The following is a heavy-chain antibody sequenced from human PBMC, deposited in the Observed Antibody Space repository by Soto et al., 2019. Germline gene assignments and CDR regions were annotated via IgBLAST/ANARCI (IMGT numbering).Heavy chain of an antibody. CDR1: GYSFTSYP. CDR2: INAGNGGT. J-gene: IGHJ5*02. V-gene: IGHV1-3*01. Sequence: ASVKVSCKASGYSFTSYPMNWLRQAPGQRPEWMGWINAGNGGTKYSQKFQGRVSITRDTSASTAYMQLSRLRSEDTAVYYCATDRGGYCSGGSCSEAWFDPWGQGTLVTVSS. CDR3: ATDRGGYCSGGSCSEAWFDP. D-gene: IGHD2-15*01.